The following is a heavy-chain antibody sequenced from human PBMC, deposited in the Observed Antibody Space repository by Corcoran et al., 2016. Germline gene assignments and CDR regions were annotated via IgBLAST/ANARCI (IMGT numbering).Heavy chain of an antibody. CDR2: IYPADSDT. J-gene: IGHJ3*02. D-gene: IGHD6-6*01. V-gene: IGHV5-51*01. CDR3: ARLGYSTSSHAFDI. CDR1: GYSFTNYW. Sequence: EVQLVQSGAEVKKPGESLKISCKDSGYSFTNYWIGWVRQMPGKGLEWMGIIYPADSDTRYSPSFQGQVTISADKSIRTAYLQWSSLKALDTAIYYCARLGYSTSSHAFDIWGQGTMVNVPS.